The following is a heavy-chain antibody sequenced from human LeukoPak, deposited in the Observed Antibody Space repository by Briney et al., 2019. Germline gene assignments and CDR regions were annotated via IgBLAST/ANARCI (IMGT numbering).Heavy chain of an antibody. CDR2: IYTSGSI. D-gene: IGHD6-13*01. CDR3: ARYGSSWYNAFDI. J-gene: IGHJ3*02. CDR1: AGSISSGSYY. V-gene: IGHV4-61*02. Sequence: SETLSLTSTVYAGSISSGSYYWSWIRQPAGKGLEWIGRIYTSGSINYNPSLKSRGTISVDTYKNQFPLKLSSVTAADTAVYYCARYGSSWYNAFDIWGQGTMVTVSS.